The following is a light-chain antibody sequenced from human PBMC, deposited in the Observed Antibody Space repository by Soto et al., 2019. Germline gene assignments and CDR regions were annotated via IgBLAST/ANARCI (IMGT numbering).Light chain of an antibody. CDR3: SSYTSIIPVYV. J-gene: IGLJ1*01. CDR1: SSDVGSYNR. CDR2: EVT. Sequence: QSVLTQPPSVSGSPGQSVTISCTGTSSDVGSYNRVSWYQQPPGTAPKLMIYEVTNRPSGVPDRFSGSKSGNTASLTISGLQAEDEADYCSSYTSIIPVYVFGTGTKVTVL. V-gene: IGLV2-18*02.